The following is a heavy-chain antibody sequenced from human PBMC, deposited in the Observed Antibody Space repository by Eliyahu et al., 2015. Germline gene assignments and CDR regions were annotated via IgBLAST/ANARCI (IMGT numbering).Heavy chain of an antibody. D-gene: IGHD3-10*01. J-gene: IGHJ4*02. V-gene: IGHV4-34*01. CDR1: GGSFSNYX. CDR3: ARQNILWFGSLRAPREIDS. CDR2: XDXTGRP. Sequence: QVQLQQWGAGLLKPSETLSLTCXVYGGSFSNYXWSWXRQSPGKGLEWXGQXDXTGRPTYNPSLKTRVAMSVDTSQNQFSLKVTSMTAADTALYFCARQNILWFGSLRAPREIDSWGQGTQVSVSS.